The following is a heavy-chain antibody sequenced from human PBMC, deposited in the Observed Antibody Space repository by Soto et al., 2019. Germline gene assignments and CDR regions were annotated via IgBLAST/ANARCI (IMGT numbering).Heavy chain of an antibody. CDR3: ARSTPSQVIQPHGIIAVAGVFFDY. J-gene: IGHJ4*02. V-gene: IGHV4-34*01. D-gene: IGHD6-19*01. CDR1: GGSFSGYY. Sequence: SETLSLTCAVYGGSFSGYYWSWIRQPPGKGLEWIGEINHSGSTNYNPSLKSRVTISVATSKNQFSLKLSSVTAADTAVYYCARSTPSQVIQPHGIIAVAGVFFDYWGQGTLVTVSS. CDR2: INHSGST.